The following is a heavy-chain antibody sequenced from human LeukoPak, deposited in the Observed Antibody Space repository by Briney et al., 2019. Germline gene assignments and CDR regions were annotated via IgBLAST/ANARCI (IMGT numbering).Heavy chain of an antibody. D-gene: IGHD5-18*01. CDR1: GFTFSSYG. V-gene: IGHV3-30*03. J-gene: IGHJ4*02. CDR3: ARAQFPGYSYGTTFDY. CDR2: ISYDGSNK. Sequence: GGTLRLSCAASGFTFSSYGMHWVRQAPGKGLEWVAVISYDGSNKYYADSVKGRFTISRDNSKNTLYLQTNSLRAEDTAVYYCARAQFPGYSYGTTFDYWGQGTLVTVSS.